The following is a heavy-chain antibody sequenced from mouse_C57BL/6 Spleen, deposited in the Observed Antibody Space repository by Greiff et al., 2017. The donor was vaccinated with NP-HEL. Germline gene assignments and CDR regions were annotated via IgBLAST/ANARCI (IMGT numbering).Heavy chain of an antibody. CDR1: GFTFSDYY. Sequence: EVKVVESEGGLVQPGSSMKLSCTASGFTFSDYYMAWVRQVPEKGLEWVANINYDGSSTYYLDSLKSRFIISRDNAKNILYLQMSSLKSEDTATYYCARDSQLFNFDYWGQGTTLTVSS. J-gene: IGHJ2*01. D-gene: IGHD4-1*02. V-gene: IGHV5-16*01. CDR2: INYDGSST. CDR3: ARDSQLFNFDY.